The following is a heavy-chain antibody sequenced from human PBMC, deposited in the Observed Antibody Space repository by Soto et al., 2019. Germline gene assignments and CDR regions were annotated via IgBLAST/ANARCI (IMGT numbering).Heavy chain of an antibody. J-gene: IGHJ6*02. CDR2: IYYSGST. CDR3: ARATDYYYYAMDV. CDR1: RGSISGGGYY. Sequence: QVQLQESGPGLVKPSQTLSLTCTVSRGSISGGGYYWSWIRQHPGKGLEWIGYIYYSGSTSYNPSLKSRVTMSVDTSKNQFSLKLSSVTAADTAVYYCARATDYYYYAMDVWGQGTTVTVSS. D-gene: IGHD4-4*01. V-gene: IGHV4-31*03.